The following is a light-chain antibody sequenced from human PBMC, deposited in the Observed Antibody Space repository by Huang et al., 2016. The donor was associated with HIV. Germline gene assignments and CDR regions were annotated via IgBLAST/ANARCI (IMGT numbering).Light chain of an antibody. Sequence: DIQMTQSPSSLSASVGDRVTITCRASQPINNYLNWYKQKPGKAPKFLIYAASSLQSGVPSTFSGSGSGTDFTLIISSLQPEDFATYYCQQSYSTPRTFGQGTKVEIK. CDR2: AAS. CDR3: QQSYSTPRT. CDR1: QPINNY. V-gene: IGKV1-39*01. J-gene: IGKJ1*01.